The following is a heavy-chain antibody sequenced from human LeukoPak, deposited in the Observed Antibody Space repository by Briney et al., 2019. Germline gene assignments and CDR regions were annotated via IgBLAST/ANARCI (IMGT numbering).Heavy chain of an antibody. D-gene: IGHD6-6*01. CDR1: GFTFSDSY. J-gene: IGHJ5*01. V-gene: IGHV3-11*04. CDR2: ISGSGHDI. CDR3: TRDPRHFDS. Sequence: KPGGSLRLSCAASGFTFSDSYMTWVRQAPGKGVEWVAYISGSGHDINYSDSVKGRFTISRDNAKNSLYLRMSSLRVEDTAVYYCTRDPRHFDSCGQGTLVTVSS.